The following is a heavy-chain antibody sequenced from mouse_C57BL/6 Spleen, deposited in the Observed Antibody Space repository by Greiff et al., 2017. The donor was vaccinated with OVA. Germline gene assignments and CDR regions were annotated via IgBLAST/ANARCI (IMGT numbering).Heavy chain of an antibody. J-gene: IGHJ3*01. CDR2: IHPNSGST. V-gene: IGHV1-64*01. CDR1: GYTFTSYW. Sequence: QVQLQQPGAELVKPGASVKLSCKASGYTFTSYWMHWVKQRPGQGLEWIGMIHPNSGSTNYNEKFKSKATLTVDKSSSTAYMQLSSLTSEDSAVYYCARHGSSFAWFAYWGQGTLVTVSA. D-gene: IGHD1-1*01. CDR3: ARHGSSFAWFAY.